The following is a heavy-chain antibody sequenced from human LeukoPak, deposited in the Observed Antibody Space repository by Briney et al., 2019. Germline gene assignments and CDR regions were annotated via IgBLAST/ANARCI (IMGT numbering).Heavy chain of an antibody. CDR1: GFCVTNNY. CDR2: ISRTGNSI. J-gene: IGHJ1*01. CDR3: AKKRSGSYEECMQQ. V-gene: IGHV3-11*04. Sequence: GGSLRLSCAVSGFCVTNNYMSWARQAPGKGLEWISYISRTGNSIYYADSVKGRFTVSRDSAKNSLYLQMNSLRAEDTAVYYCAKKRSGSYEECMQQWGQGTLVTVSS. D-gene: IGHD1-26*01.